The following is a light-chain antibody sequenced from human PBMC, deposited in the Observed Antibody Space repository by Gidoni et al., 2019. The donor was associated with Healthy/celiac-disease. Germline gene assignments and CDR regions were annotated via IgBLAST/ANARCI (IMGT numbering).Light chain of an antibody. CDR3: QQRATWPYT. Sequence: EIVLSPSPATLSFSPGERATLSCRARQSVSSYLALYQQNPSQAPRPLIHDASNRATGVPARFSGSGSGTDFTLTISSLEPEDFAVYYCQQRATWPYTFXQXTKVEIK. J-gene: IGKJ2*01. CDR1: QSVSSY. CDR2: DAS. V-gene: IGKV3-11*01.